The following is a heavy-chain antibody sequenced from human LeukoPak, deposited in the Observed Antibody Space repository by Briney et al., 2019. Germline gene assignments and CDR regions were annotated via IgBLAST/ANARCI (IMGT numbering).Heavy chain of an antibody. CDR3: ARDQTGRYFDY. CDR1: GFTFSSYN. CDR2: ISSSSSYI. D-gene: IGHD7-27*01. J-gene: IGHJ4*02. Sequence: GGSLRLSCAASGFTFSSYNMNWVRQAPGKGLEWVSSISSSSSYIYYADSVKGRFTISRNNAKNSLYLQMNSLRAEDTAVYYCARDQTGRYFDYWGQGTLVTVSS. V-gene: IGHV3-21*01.